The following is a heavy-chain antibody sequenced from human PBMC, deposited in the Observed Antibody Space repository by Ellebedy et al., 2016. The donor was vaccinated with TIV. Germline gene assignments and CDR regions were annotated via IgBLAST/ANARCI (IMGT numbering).Heavy chain of an antibody. V-gene: IGHV3-9*01. D-gene: IGHD5-18*01. CDR3: AKGSTIAMLTCVDY. CDR2: ISWNSGSI. Sequence: SLKISCAASGFSFSDYAMHWVRQAPGKGLEWVSVISWNSGSIGYADSVKGRFTISRDNARKSLYLHMNSLRAEDTALYYCAKGSTIAMLTCVDYWGQGTLVTVSS. J-gene: IGHJ4*02. CDR1: GFSFSDYA.